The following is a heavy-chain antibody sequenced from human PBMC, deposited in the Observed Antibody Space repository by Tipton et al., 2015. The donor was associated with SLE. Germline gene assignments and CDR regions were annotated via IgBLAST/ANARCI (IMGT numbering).Heavy chain of an antibody. CDR2: INHSGST. CDR1: GFTFSSYA. V-gene: IGHV4-34*01. D-gene: IGHD2/OR15-2a*01. CDR3: ARDPSMREAFDI. Sequence: LRLSCAASGFTFSSYAMSWVRQAPGKGLEWIGEINHSGSTNYNPSLKSRVTISVDTSKNQFSLKLSSVTAADTAVYYCARDPSMREAFDIWGQGTMVTVSS. J-gene: IGHJ3*02.